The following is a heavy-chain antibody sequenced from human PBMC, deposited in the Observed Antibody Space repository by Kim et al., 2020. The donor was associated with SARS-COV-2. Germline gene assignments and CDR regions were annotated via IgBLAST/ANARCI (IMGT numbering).Heavy chain of an antibody. D-gene: IGHD4-4*01. CDR3: ARGGGGYYSNFDY. J-gene: IGHJ4*02. Sequence: AHSVKGRFTISRDNSKNTLYLQMNSLRAEDTAVYYCARGGGGYYSNFDYWGQGTLVTVSS. V-gene: IGHV3-30*01.